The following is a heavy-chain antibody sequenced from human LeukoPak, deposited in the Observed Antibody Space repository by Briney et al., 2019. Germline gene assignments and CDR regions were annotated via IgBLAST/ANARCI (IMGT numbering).Heavy chain of an antibody. V-gene: IGHV4-59*01. J-gene: IGHJ4*02. Sequence: SETLSLTCSVSGGSISSYYWSWIRQPPGKGLEWIGCIFYIGSTNHNPSLKSRVTISVDKSKNQFSLKLSSVTAADTAVYYCARGRVGGNYWGQGTLVTVSS. CDR1: GGSISSYY. CDR2: IFYIGST. D-gene: IGHD3-16*01. CDR3: ARGRVGGNY.